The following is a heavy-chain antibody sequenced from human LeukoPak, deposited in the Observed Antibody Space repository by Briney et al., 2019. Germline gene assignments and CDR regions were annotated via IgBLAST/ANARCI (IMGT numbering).Heavy chain of an antibody. CDR1: GFTFSSYW. D-gene: IGHD4-17*01. J-gene: IGHJ4*02. V-gene: IGHV3-7*01. Sequence: PGGSLRLSCAASGFTFSSYWVSWVRQAPGKGLEWVANIKQDGSEKYYVDSVKGRFTISRDNAKNSLYLQMNSLRAEDTAVYYCAREGYGDYPIDYWGQGTLVTVSS. CDR3: AREGYGDYPIDY. CDR2: IKQDGSEK.